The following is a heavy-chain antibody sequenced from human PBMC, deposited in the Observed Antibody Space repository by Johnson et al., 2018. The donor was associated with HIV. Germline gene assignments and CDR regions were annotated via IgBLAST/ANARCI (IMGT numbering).Heavy chain of an antibody. D-gene: IGHD6-13*01. J-gene: IGHJ3*02. V-gene: IGHV3-9*01. Sequence: LVESGGGLVQPGGSLRLSCAASGFTFDDYAMHWVRQAPGKGLEWVSGISWSSGRIGYADSVKGRFTISRDNAKNSLYLQMNNLRAEDTALYYCAKDIGYSSSWYGPYAFDIWGQGTMVTVSS. CDR3: AKDIGYSSSWYGPYAFDI. CDR2: ISWSSGRI. CDR1: GFTFDDYA.